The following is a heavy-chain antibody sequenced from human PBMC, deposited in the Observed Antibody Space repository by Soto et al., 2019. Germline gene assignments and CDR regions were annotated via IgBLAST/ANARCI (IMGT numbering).Heavy chain of an antibody. Sequence: ASVKVSCKASGYTFTGYYMHWVRQAPGQGLEWMGWINPNSGGTNYAQKFQGWVTMTRDTSISTAYMELSRLRSDDTAVFYCARQFPDYNSGSYGYGMDVWGQGTTVTVSS. D-gene: IGHD3-10*01. J-gene: IGHJ6*02. CDR1: GYTFTGYY. CDR2: INPNSGGT. V-gene: IGHV1-2*04. CDR3: ARQFPDYNSGSYGYGMDV.